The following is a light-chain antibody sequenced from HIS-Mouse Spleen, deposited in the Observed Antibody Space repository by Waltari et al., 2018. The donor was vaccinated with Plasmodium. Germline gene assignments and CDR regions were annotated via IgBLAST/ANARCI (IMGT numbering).Light chain of an antibody. Sequence: SYELTQPLSVSVALGQTARITGGGNNIGSKNVHWSQQKPGQAPVLVIYRDSNRPSGIPERFSGSNSGNTATLTISRAQAGDEADYYCQVWDSSTVVFGGGTKLTVL. V-gene: IGLV3-9*01. CDR3: QVWDSSTVV. CDR2: RDS. CDR1: NIGSKN. J-gene: IGLJ2*01.